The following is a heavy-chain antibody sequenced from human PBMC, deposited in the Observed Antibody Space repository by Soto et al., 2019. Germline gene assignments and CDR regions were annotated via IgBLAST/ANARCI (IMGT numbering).Heavy chain of an antibody. J-gene: IGHJ6*02. CDR3: ASEYCSGGSCYYYGMDV. Sequence: QVQLVESGGGVVQPGRPLKLSCEASGFTFSSYGLHGFRKPPGKGLGGGAVIWYDGSNKYYADSVKGRFTISRDNSKNTLYLQMNSLRAEDTAVYYCASEYCSGGSCYYYGMDVWGQGTTVTVSS. V-gene: IGHV3-33*01. CDR1: GFTFSSYG. D-gene: IGHD2-15*01. CDR2: IWYDGSNK.